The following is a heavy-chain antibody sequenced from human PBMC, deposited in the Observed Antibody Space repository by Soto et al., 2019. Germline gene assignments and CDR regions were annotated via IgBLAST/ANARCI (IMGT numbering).Heavy chain of an antibody. CDR2: ISSSSSYI. D-gene: IGHD6-13*01. CDR3: ARDLYSSSFWFDP. CDR1: GFTFSSYS. Sequence: LRLSCAASGFTFSSYSMNWVRQAPGKGLEWVSSISSSSSYIYYADSVKGRFTISRDNAKNSLYLQMNSLRAEDTAVYYCARDLYSSSFWFDPWGQGTLVTVSS. J-gene: IGHJ5*02. V-gene: IGHV3-21*01.